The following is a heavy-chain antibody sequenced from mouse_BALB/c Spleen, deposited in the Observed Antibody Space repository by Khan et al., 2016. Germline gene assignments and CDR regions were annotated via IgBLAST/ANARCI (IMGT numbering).Heavy chain of an antibody. V-gene: IGHV1-80*01. CDR1: GYVFSNYW. CDR3: AIVEYGNLVY. D-gene: IGHD2-10*02. CDR2: ISPGDGDT. Sequence: QVQLQQPGAELVRPGSSVKISCKASGYVFSNYWTNWVKQRSGQGLEWIGQISPGDGDTNYNGKFKGKARLTADKSSSTAYMQLSSLTSEDSAVYFCAIVEYGNLVYWGQGTTLTVSS. J-gene: IGHJ2*01.